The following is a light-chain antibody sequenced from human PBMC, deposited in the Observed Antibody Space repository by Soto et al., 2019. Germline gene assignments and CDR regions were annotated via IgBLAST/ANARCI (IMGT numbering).Light chain of an antibody. CDR3: CSYAGISTV. J-gene: IGLJ1*01. V-gene: IGLV2-23*03. Sequence: QSMLTQPSSVSGSPGHSFTISCTGTSSDVGSYNLVSWYQQHPGKAPKLMIYEGSKRPSGVSNRFSGSKSGNTASLTISGLQAEDEADYCCCSYAGISTVFGTGTKVTVL. CDR2: EGS. CDR1: SSDVGSYNL.